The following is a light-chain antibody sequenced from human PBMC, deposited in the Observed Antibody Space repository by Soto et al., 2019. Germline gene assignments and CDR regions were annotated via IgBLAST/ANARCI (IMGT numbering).Light chain of an antibody. CDR3: QHYNSYSEA. CDR1: QTISSW. V-gene: IGKV1-5*03. Sequence: DIQMTQSTSTLSGSVGDRVTITCRASQTISSWLAWYQQKPGKAPKLLIYKASTLKSGVPSRFSGSGSGTEFTLTISSLQPDDFATYCCQHYNSYSEAFGQRTRVDIK. CDR2: KAS. J-gene: IGKJ1*01.